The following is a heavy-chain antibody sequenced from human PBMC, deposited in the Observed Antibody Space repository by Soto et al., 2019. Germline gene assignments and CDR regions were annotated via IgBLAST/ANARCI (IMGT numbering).Heavy chain of an antibody. CDR3: AREGYCSSTSCPLHFYGMDV. CDR2: IYYSGST. Sequence: PXETLCLTCTVSGGSISSGNYCCGWIRQPPGKGLEWIGYIYYSGSTYYNPSLKSRVTISVDTSKNQFSLKLSSVTAADTAVYYCAREGYCSSTSCPLHFYGMDVWGQGTTVIVSS. V-gene: IGHV4-30-4*01. J-gene: IGHJ6*02. CDR1: GGSISSGNYC. D-gene: IGHD2-2*01.